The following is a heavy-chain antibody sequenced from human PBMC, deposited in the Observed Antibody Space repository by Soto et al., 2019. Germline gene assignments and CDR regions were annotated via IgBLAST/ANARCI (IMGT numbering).Heavy chain of an antibody. Sequence: ETLSLTCTVSGGSISSYYWSWIRQPPGKGQEWIGNFYYSGSTYYHPSLLSRVTISADTSMNEFSLRLSSVTAADTAVYYCARLNGYCVSTGCHGYYGMDVWGQGTTVTVSS. CDR3: ARLNGYCVSTGCHGYYGMDV. J-gene: IGHJ6*02. D-gene: IGHD2-2*03. CDR1: GGSISSYY. CDR2: FYYSGST. V-gene: IGHV4-59*04.